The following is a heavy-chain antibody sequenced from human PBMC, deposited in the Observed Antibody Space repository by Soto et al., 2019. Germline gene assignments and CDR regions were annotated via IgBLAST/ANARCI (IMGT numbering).Heavy chain of an antibody. V-gene: IGHV1-2*04. CDR3: ARQNDILTGYYLY. D-gene: IGHD3-9*01. CDR2: INPNSGGT. J-gene: IGHJ4*02. Sequence: ASVKVSCQASGYTFTGYYMHWVRQAPGQGLEWMGWINPNSGGTNYAQKFQGWVTMTRDTSISTAYLQWSSLKASDTAMYYCARQNDILTGYYLYWGQGTLVTVSS. CDR1: GYTFTGYY.